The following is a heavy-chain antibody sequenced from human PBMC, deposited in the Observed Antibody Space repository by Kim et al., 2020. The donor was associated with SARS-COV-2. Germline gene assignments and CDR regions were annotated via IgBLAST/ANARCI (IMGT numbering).Heavy chain of an antibody. CDR1: GGTFSSYA. V-gene: IGHV1-69*13. J-gene: IGHJ6*02. Sequence: SVKVSCKASGGTFSSYAISWVRQAPGQGLEWMGGIIPIFGTANYAQKFQGRVTITADESTSTAYMELSSLRSEDTAVYYCARKIWDCSGGSCYYGYYYGMDVWGQGTTVTVSS. CDR2: IIPIFGTA. CDR3: ARKIWDCSGGSCYYGYYYGMDV. D-gene: IGHD2-15*01.